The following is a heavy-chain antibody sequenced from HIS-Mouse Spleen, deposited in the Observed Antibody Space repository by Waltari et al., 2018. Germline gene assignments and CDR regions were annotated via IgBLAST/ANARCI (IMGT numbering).Heavy chain of an antibody. CDR1: GYSFTSYW. CDR3: ARLRYSSSWLEYFQH. J-gene: IGHJ1*01. CDR2: IYPGDSDT. D-gene: IGHD6-13*01. Sequence: EVQLVQSGAEVKKPGESLKISCKGSGYSFTSYWIGWVRQMPGKGLEWMGIIYPGDSDTRYSPSVQGQVTISADKSISTAYLQWSSLKASDTAMYYCARLRYSSSWLEYFQHWGQGTLVTVSS. V-gene: IGHV5-51*03.